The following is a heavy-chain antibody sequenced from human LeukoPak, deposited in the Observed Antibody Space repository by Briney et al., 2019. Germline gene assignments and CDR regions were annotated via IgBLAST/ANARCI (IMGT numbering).Heavy chain of an antibody. J-gene: IGHJ5*02. D-gene: IGHD3-10*01. CDR1: GGSLSSSSYY. CDR2: IYYSGST. V-gene: IGHV4-39*01. Sequence: PSETLSLTCTVSGGSLSSSSYYWGWIRQPPGKGLEWIGNIYYSGSTYHNPSLKSRVTISVDTSKNQFSLKLSSVTAADTAVYYCARHYYGPGTYTTWFDPWGQGTLVTVSS. CDR3: ARHYYGPGTYTTWFDP.